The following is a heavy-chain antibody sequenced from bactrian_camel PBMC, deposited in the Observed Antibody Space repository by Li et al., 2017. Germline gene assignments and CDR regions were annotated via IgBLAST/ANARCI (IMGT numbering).Heavy chain of an antibody. CDR2: ITSLPSLFRAA. D-gene: IGHD6*01. CDR3: AEGRGSRGEHCYSLNY. V-gene: IGHV3S6*01. J-gene: IGHJ4*01. Sequence: HVQLVESGGGSVQAGGSLRLSCVASGITFSRHDMSWVRQAPGKEVEWVAGITSLPSLFRAASYADSVKGRFTISRDNAKDTLYLQMNNLQPEDTATYYCAEGRGSRGEHCYSLNYWGQGTQVTVSS. CDR1: GITFSRHD.